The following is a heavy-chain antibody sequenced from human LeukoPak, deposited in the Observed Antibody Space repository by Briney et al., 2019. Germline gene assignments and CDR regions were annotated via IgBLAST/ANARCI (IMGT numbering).Heavy chain of an antibody. V-gene: IGHV1-69*04. D-gene: IGHD2-15*01. CDR2: IIPILGIA. CDR3: ARSYCSGGSCYSGAFDY. Sequence: GSSVKVSCKASGGTFSSYAISRVRQAPGQGLEWMGRIIPILGIANYAQKFQGRVTITADKSTSTAYMELSSRRSEDTAVHYCARSYCSGGSCYSGAFDYWGQGTLVTVSS. J-gene: IGHJ4*02. CDR1: GGTFSSYA.